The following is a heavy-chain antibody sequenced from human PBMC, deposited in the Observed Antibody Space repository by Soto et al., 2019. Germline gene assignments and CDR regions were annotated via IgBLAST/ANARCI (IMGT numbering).Heavy chain of an antibody. V-gene: IGHV3-11*01. CDR1: GFTFSDYY. CDR3: ARDPTAHTDYDILTGYSDY. Sequence: PGGSLRLSCAASGFTFSDYYMSWIRQAPGKGLEWVSYISSSGSTIYYADSVKGRFTISRDNAKNSLYLQMNSLRAEDTAVYYCARDPTAHTDYDILTGYSDYWGQGTLVTVSS. D-gene: IGHD3-9*01. J-gene: IGHJ4*02. CDR2: ISSSGSTI.